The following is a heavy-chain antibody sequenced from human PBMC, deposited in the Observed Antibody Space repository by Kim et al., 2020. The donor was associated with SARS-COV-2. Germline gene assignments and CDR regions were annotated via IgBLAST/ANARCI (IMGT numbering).Heavy chain of an antibody. CDR3: ARDRYYYGFDY. D-gene: IGHD3-10*01. Sequence: NYTQKLQGRVTMTTDTSTSTAYMELRSLRSDDTAVYYCARDRYYYGFDYWGQGTLVTVSS. V-gene: IGHV1-18*01. J-gene: IGHJ4*02.